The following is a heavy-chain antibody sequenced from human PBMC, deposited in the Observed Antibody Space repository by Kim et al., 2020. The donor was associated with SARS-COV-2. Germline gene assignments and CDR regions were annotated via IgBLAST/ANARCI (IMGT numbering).Heavy chain of an antibody. Sequence: SETLSLTCAVYGGSFSGYYWSWIRQPPGKGLEWIGEINHSGSTNYNPSLKSRVTISVDTSKNQFSLKLSSVTAADTAVYYCATIVATIAVGSWFDPWGQGTLVTVSS. CDR3: ATIVATIAVGSWFDP. J-gene: IGHJ5*02. CDR2: INHSGST. V-gene: IGHV4-34*01. D-gene: IGHD5-12*01. CDR1: GGSFSGYY.